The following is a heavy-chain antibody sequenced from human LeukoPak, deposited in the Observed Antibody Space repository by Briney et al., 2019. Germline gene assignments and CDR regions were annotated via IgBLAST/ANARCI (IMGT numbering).Heavy chain of an antibody. D-gene: IGHD2-8*01. CDR3: ARDRRPTVYNGLNS. CDR1: GFMFSTYW. Sequence: GGSLRLSCTASGFMFSTYWMSWVRQAPGEDLEWVANIKQDGSEKYYVDSVKGRFTMSRDNAKNSVYLEMNSLRVEDTAVYYCARDRRPTVYNGLNSWGQGTLVTVSS. V-gene: IGHV3-7*01. CDR2: IKQDGSEK. J-gene: IGHJ4*02.